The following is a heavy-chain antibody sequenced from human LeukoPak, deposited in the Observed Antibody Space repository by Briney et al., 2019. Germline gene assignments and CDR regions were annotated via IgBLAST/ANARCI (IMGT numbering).Heavy chain of an antibody. D-gene: IGHD3-16*01. CDR1: GFSFSKYW. CDR3: ARDLDMGITPGDDFDF. J-gene: IGHJ4*02. CDR2: IKEDGTYT. Sequence: GGSLRLSCAASGFSFSKYWMHWVRQTPGEGLVWVARIKEDGTYTSYADSVKGRFTISRDNARNTVFLQMNSLRAEDTAVYYCARDLDMGITPGDDFDFWGEGTLVSVCS. V-gene: IGHV3-74*01.